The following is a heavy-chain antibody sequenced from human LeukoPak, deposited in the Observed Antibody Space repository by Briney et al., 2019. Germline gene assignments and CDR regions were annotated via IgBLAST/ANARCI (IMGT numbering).Heavy chain of an antibody. J-gene: IGHJ4*02. Sequence: SETLSLTCTVSGGSIGSYYWSWIRQPPGKGLEWIGYIYSSGSTNYNPSLKSRVTISLDTSKNQFSLKLSFVTAADTAVYYCARGPYSSRYDYWGQGTVVTVSS. D-gene: IGHD6-13*01. CDR3: ARGPYSSRYDY. CDR2: IYSSGST. CDR1: GGSIGSYY. V-gene: IGHV4-59*01.